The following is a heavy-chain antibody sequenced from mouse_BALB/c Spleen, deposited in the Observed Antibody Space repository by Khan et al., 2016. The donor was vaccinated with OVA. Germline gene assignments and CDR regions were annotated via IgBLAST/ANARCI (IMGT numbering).Heavy chain of an antibody. CDR1: GFAFTSYW. CDR3: ARELRLYYYAMDY. CDR2: INPDSSTI. Sequence: VQLQQSGGGLVQPGRSLTLSCAASGFAFTSYWMRWVRQAPGKGLEWIGEINPDSSTINYTTSLSDKFIISRDNAKSKVYLKMSKVRSEDTALYYCARELRLYYYAMDYWGQGTSVTVSS. J-gene: IGHJ4*01. V-gene: IGHV4-1*02. D-gene: IGHD2-12*01.